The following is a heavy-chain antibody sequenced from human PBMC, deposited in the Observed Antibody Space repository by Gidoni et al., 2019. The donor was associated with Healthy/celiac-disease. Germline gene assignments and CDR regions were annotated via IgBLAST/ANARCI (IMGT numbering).Heavy chain of an antibody. V-gene: IGHV1-69*02. Sequence: QVQLVQSGAEVKKPGSSVKVSCKASGGTFSSYTISWVRQAPGQGLEWMGRIIPILGIANDAQKFQGRVTITADKSTSTAYMELSSLRSEDTAVYYCARSREYQLLSDWGQGTLVTVSS. CDR1: GGTFSSYT. D-gene: IGHD2-2*01. CDR2: IIPILGIA. CDR3: ARSREYQLLSD. J-gene: IGHJ4*02.